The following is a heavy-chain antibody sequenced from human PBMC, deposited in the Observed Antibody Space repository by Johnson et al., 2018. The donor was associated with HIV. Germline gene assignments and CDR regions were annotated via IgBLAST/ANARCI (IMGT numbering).Heavy chain of an antibody. CDR2: INWNGGNT. V-gene: IGHV3-20*04. CDR3: ARDSGGMYSSGWYGLGAFDI. CDR1: GFIFDDYG. D-gene: IGHD6-19*01. J-gene: IGHJ3*02. Sequence: EVLLLESGGGVLRPGASLRLSCEGFGFIFDDYGLNWVRQGPGKGLEWVSGINWNGGNTGYADSVKGRCTISRDNDKSSVYMQMNNLRAEDTAFYYWARDSGGMYSSGWYGLGAFDIWGQGTMVTVSS.